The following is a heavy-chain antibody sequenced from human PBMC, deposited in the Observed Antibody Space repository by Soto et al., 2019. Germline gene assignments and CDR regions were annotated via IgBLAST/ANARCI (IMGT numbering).Heavy chain of an antibody. J-gene: IGHJ6*02. CDR1: GFTFSSYS. CDR3: ARDTYYSGSGSYYYYGMDV. Sequence: EVQLVESGGGLVKPGGSLRLSCAASGFTFSSYSMNWVRQAPGKGLEWVSSISSSSSYIYYADSVKGRFTISRDNGKNSLYLQMNSPRAEDTAVYYCARDTYYSGSGSYYYYGMDVWGRGTTVPVS. D-gene: IGHD3-10*01. CDR2: ISSSSSYI. V-gene: IGHV3-21*01.